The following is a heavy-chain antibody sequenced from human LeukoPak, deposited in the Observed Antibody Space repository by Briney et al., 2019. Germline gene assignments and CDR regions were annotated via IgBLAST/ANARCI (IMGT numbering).Heavy chain of an antibody. V-gene: IGHV4-61*05. J-gene: IGHJ5*02. CDR1: GGSISSSSYY. CDR2: IYYSGST. D-gene: IGHD2-2*01. Sequence: SETLSLTCTVSGGSISSSSYYWGWIRQPPGKGLEWIGYIYYSGSTSYNPSLKSRVTISVDTSKNQISLKVRSVTAADTAVYYCARTTEDCSSTSCYQYWFDPWGQGTLVTVSS. CDR3: ARTTEDCSSTSCYQYWFDP.